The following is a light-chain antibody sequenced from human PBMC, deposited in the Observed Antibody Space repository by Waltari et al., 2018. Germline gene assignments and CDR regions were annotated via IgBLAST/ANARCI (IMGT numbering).Light chain of an antibody. J-gene: IGLJ3*02. CDR2: GNN. CDR1: SSNIGAGYD. Sequence: SVLTQPPSVSGAPGQRVTISCTGSSSNIGAGYDVHWYQQLPGTAPKLLIYGNNNRPSGGPDRVSGSKSGTSASLAITGLQAEDEADYYCQSYDSSLSVVFGGGTKLTVL. V-gene: IGLV1-40*01. CDR3: QSYDSSLSVV.